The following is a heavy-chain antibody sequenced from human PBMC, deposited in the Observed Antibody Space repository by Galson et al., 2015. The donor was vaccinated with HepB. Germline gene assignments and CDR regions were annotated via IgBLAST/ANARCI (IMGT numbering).Heavy chain of an antibody. CDR1: GFTFSDYY. D-gene: IGHD3-3*01. CDR2: ISSSSSYT. Sequence: SLRLSCAASGFTFSDYYMSWIRQAPGKGLEWVSYISSSSSYTNYADSVKGRFTISRDNAKNSLYLQMNSLRAEDTAVYYCARGRFLEWRFFDYWGQGTLVTVSS. CDR3: ARGRFLEWRFFDY. V-gene: IGHV3-11*06. J-gene: IGHJ4*02.